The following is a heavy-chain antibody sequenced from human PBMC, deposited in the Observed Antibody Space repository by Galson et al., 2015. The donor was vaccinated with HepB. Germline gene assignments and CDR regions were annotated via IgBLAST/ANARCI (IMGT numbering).Heavy chain of an antibody. CDR1: GVSIISDY. CDR2: FYHSGST. CDR3: ARIQAAAAMVTN. Sequence: ETLSLTCTVSGVSIISDYWTWIRQPPGKGLEWIAYFYHSGSTYSNPSLKSRVSISLDTSKNQFSLKLSFVTAADTAVYYCARIQAAAAMVTNWGQGTLVTVSS. D-gene: IGHD2-2*01. V-gene: IGHV4-59*01. J-gene: IGHJ4*02.